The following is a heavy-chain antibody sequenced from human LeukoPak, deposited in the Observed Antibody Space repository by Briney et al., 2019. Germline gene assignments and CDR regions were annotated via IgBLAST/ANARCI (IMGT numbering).Heavy chain of an antibody. V-gene: IGHV4-59*12. CDR1: GGSISSYY. Sequence: SETLSLTCTVSGGSISSYYWSWIRQPPGKGLEWIGYIYYSGSTNYNPSLKSRVTISVDTSKNQFSLKLSSVTAADTAVYYCARGTKYTGGDAFDIWGQGTMVTVSS. D-gene: IGHD6-6*01. J-gene: IGHJ3*02. CDR2: IYYSGST. CDR3: ARGTKYTGGDAFDI.